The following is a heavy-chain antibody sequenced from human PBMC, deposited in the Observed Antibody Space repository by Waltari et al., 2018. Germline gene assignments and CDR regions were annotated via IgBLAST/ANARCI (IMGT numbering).Heavy chain of an antibody. Sequence: QVQLVESGGGVVQRGGSLRLSCAASGFPFSAYAMHGVRLAPGKESPGVTHVAKAGYRAYYTDSVKGRFSTSRDNSKGTVVLQMTSLRPDDTAVYFCARTRVTTSWAYFDSWGLGTLVTVSP. CDR2: VAKAGYRA. D-gene: IGHD4-17*01. CDR3: ARTRVTTSWAYFDS. J-gene: IGHJ4*02. CDR1: GFPFSAYA. V-gene: IGHV3-30-3*01.